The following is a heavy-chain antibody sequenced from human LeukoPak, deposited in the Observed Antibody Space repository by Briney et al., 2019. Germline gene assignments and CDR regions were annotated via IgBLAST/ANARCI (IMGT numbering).Heavy chain of an antibody. J-gene: IGHJ4*02. V-gene: IGHV3-23*01. Sequence: QAGGSLRLSCAASGFTFSSYGMSWVRQAPGKGLEWVSAITGSGDITYYADYVKGRFTISRDNSKNTLYLQMNSLRAEDTALYYCAKDSSSGIFDYWGQGTLVTVSS. CDR2: ITGSGDIT. D-gene: IGHD3-22*01. CDR1: GFTFSSYG. CDR3: AKDSSSGIFDY.